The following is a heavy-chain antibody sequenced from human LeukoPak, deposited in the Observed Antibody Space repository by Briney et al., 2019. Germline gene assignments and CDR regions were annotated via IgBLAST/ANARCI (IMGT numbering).Heavy chain of an antibody. CDR2: ISYDGSNK. V-gene: IGHV3-30*18. CDR3: AKGESSGWNGADY. J-gene: IGHJ4*02. D-gene: IGHD6-19*01. CDR1: GFTFSSYG. Sequence: GGSLRLSCAASGFTFSSYGMHWVRQAPGKGLEWVAVISYDGSNKYYADSVKGRFTISRDNSKNTLYLQMNSLRAEDTAVHYCAKGESSGWNGADYWGQGTLVTVSS.